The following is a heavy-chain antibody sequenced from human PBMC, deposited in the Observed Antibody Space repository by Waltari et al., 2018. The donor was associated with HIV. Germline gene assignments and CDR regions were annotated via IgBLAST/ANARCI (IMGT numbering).Heavy chain of an antibody. CDR2: IYYSGST. CDR1: GGSISSYY. Sequence: QVQLQESGPGLVKPSETLSLTCTVSGGSISSYYWSWIRKPPGKGLEWIGYIYYSGSTNYNPSLKSRVTISVDTSKNQFSLKLSSVTAADTAVYYCASYGGNSAFDYWGQGTLVTVSS. D-gene: IGHD4-17*01. V-gene: IGHV4-59*01. CDR3: ASYGGNSAFDY. J-gene: IGHJ4*02.